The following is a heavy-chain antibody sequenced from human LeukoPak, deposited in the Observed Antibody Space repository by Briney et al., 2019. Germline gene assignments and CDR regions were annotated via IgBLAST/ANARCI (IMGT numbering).Heavy chain of an antibody. Sequence: SQTLSLTCTVSGGSISSGSYYWSWIRQPAGTGLEWIGRVYTSGGTNYNPSLKSRVTISVDTSKNQFSLKLSSVTAADTAVYYCARGGRGRFYDSSGYLDYWGQGTLVTVSS. D-gene: IGHD3-22*01. CDR3: ARGGRGRFYDSSGYLDY. CDR2: VYTSGGT. CDR1: GGSISSGSYY. J-gene: IGHJ4*02. V-gene: IGHV4-61*02.